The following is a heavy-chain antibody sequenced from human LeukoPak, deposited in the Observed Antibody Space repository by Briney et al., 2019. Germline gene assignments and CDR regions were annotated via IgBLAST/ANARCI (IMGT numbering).Heavy chain of an antibody. V-gene: IGHV4-59*01. D-gene: IGHD6-19*01. CDR3: ARGGSDPFDY. Sequence: PSETLSLTCTVSGGSISSYYWSWIRQPPGKGLEWIGYIYYSGSTNYNPSLKTRVTISVDTSKNQSSLKLSSVTAADTAVYYCARGGSDPFDYWGQGTLVTVSS. CDR1: GGSISSYY. J-gene: IGHJ4*02. CDR2: IYYSGST.